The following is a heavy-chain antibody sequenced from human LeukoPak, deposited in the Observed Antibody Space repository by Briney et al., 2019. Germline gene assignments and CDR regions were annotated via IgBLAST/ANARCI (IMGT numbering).Heavy chain of an antibody. Sequence: PGRSLRLSCAASGFTFSSYAMHWVRQAPGKGLEWVAVISYDGGNEYYVDSVKGRFTISRDNSKNTLYLQMNSLRAEDTAVYYCAKGPEYTPMVEYWGQGTLVTVSS. V-gene: IGHV3-30*18. D-gene: IGHD5-18*01. CDR3: AKGPEYTPMVEY. CDR2: ISYDGGNE. CDR1: GFTFSSYA. J-gene: IGHJ4*02.